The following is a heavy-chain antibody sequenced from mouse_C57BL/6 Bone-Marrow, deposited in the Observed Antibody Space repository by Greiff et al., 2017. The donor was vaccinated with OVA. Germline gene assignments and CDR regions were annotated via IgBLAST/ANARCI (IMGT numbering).Heavy chain of an antibody. Sequence: VQLQQPGAELVKPGASVKVSCKASGYTFTSYWMHWVKQRPGQGLEWIGRIHPSDSDTNYNQKFKGKATLTVEKSSSTAYMQLSSLTSEDSAVYYCAIEVYSNSIFDYWGQGTTLTVSS. CDR2: IHPSDSDT. D-gene: IGHD2-5*01. CDR1: GYTFTSYW. CDR3: AIEVYSNSIFDY. V-gene: IGHV1-74*01. J-gene: IGHJ2*01.